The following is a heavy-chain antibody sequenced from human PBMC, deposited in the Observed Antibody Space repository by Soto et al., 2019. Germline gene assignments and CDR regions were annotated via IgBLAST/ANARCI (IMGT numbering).Heavy chain of an antibody. J-gene: IGHJ3*02. CDR3: ARVGPDIAVALGAFDI. CDR2: IWYDGSNK. CDR1: GFTFSSYG. V-gene: IGHV3-33*01. Sequence: GGSLRLSCAASGFTFSSYGMHWVRQAPGKGLEWVAVIWYDGSNKYYADSVKGRFTISRDNSKNTLYLQMNSRGAEDTAVYYCARVGPDIAVALGAFDIWGQGTMVTVSS. D-gene: IGHD6-19*01.